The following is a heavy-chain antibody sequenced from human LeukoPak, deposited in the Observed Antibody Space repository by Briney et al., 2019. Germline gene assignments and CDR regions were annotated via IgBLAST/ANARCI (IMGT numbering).Heavy chain of an antibody. D-gene: IGHD1-26*01. J-gene: IGHJ4*02. Sequence: GGSLRLSCAASGFSFSSYWMHWVRQAPGKGLVWVSRINSDGSSTTYADSVKGRFTISRDNAKNTLYLQMNSLRAEDTAVYYCARDKIVGATNFDYWGQGTLVTVSS. CDR3: ARDKIVGATNFDY. CDR2: INSDGSST. V-gene: IGHV3-74*01. CDR1: GFSFSSYW.